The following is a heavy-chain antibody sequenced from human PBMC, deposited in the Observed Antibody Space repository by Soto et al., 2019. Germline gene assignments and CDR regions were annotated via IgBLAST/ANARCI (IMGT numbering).Heavy chain of an antibody. J-gene: IGHJ5*02. Sequence: SETLSLTCSVSGTSFTTYYWSWIRQPPGKGLEWIGSIYYSGSTYYNPSLKSRVTISVDTSKNQFSLKLSSVTAADTAVYYCATQEVGGSYVYTFDPWGQGTLVTVSA. CDR1: GTSFTTYY. CDR3: ATQEVGGSYVYTFDP. V-gene: IGHV4-59*05. D-gene: IGHD1-26*01. CDR2: IYYSGST.